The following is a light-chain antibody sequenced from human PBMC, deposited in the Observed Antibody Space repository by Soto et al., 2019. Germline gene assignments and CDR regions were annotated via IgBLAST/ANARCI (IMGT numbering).Light chain of an antibody. Sequence: QSALTQPASVSGSPGQSITISSTGTSSDVGGYNYVSWYQQHPGKAPKLMIYDVSNRPSGVSNRFSGSKSGNTASLTISGLQAEDEADYYCSSYTSSSTLVFGGGTKLTV. J-gene: IGLJ2*01. CDR3: SSYTSSSTLV. CDR2: DVS. CDR1: SSDVGGYNY. V-gene: IGLV2-14*01.